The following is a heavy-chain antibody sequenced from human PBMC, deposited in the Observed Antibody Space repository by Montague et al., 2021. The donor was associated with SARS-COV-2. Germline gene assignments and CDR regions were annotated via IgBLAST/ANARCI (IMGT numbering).Heavy chain of an antibody. CDR3: ARPRPGGPNNWFDT. Sequence: SETLSLTCSVSGGPFSSTSFYWGWIRQSPGKGLEWVANFYYNGITYYNPSLKSRVTLSVDPSTNQFFLKLTSVTAADTAVYYCARPRPGGPNNWFDTWGQGILVTVPS. J-gene: IGHJ5*02. CDR2: FYYNGIT. CDR1: GGPFSSTSFY. V-gene: IGHV4-39*01. D-gene: IGHD6-6*01.